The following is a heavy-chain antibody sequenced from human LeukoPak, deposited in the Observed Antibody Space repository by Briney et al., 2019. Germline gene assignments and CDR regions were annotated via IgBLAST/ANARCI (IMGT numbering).Heavy chain of an antibody. D-gene: IGHD3-9*01. CDR2: MNPNSGNT. CDR1: GYTFTSYD. Sequence: ASVKVSCKASGYTFTSYDVNWVRQATGQELEWMGWMNPNSGNTGYAQKFQGRVTMTRNTSISTAYMELSSLRSEDTAVYYCARGRRLTGYYDFDYWGQGTLVTVSS. V-gene: IGHV1-8*01. CDR3: ARGRRLTGYYDFDY. J-gene: IGHJ4*02.